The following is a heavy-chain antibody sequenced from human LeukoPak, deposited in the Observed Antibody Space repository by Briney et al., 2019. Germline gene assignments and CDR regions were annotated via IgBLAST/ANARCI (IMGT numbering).Heavy chain of an antibody. D-gene: IGHD2-15*01. CDR3: ARDPSHHSGTFDI. J-gene: IGHJ3*02. V-gene: IGHV4-59*02. CDR2: IYFSGNT. CDR1: RGSVTSYY. Sequence: MSSETLSLTCTVSRGSVTSYYWSWIRQPPGKGLEGIGDIYFSGNTKYNPSLQSRVTLSLDMCQNQVSLLLRSVTAADTAVYYCARDPSHHSGTFDIWGQGTMVTVSS.